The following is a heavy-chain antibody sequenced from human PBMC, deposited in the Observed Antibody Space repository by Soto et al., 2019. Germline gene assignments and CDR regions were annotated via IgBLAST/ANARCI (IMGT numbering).Heavy chain of an antibody. D-gene: IGHD3-3*01. CDR3: ARLNVLRFLEWLPDNKYYYYYMDV. V-gene: IGHV3-7*01. J-gene: IGHJ6*03. CDR2: IKQDGSEK. CDR1: GFTFSSYW. Sequence: GGSLRLSCAASGFTFSSYWMSWVRQAPGKGLEWVANIKQDGSEKYYVDSVKGRFTISRDNAKNSLYLQMNSLRAEDTAVYYCARLNVLRFLEWLPDNKYYYYYMDVWGKGTTVTVSS.